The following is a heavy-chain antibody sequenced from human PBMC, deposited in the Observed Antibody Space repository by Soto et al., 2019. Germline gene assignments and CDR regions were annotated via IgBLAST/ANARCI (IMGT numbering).Heavy chain of an antibody. Sequence: PGGSLRLSCAVSGFTFADYAVHWVHQSAGKGLEWVSFINADGSEKYYADSVRGRFTISRDNSKDSFYLQMNSLRLEDTAMYYCAKAKFYYDSSPYDSWGQGTLVTVSS. V-gene: IGHV3-43D*04. CDR3: AKAKFYYDSSPYDS. J-gene: IGHJ4*02. CDR1: GFTFADYA. CDR2: INADGSEK. D-gene: IGHD3-22*01.